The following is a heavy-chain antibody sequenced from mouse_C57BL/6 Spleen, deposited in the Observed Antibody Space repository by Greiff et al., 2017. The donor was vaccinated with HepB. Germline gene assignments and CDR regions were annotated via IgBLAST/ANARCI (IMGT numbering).Heavy chain of an antibody. V-gene: IGHV5-4*01. D-gene: IGHD1-2*01. Sequence: EVQLVESGGGLVKPGGSLKLSCAASGFTFSSYAMSWVRQTPEKRLEWVATISDGGSYTYYPDNVKGRFTISRDNAKNNLYLQMSHLKSEDTAMYYCARDGDEGSYAMDYWGQGTSVTVSS. CDR1: GFTFSSYA. J-gene: IGHJ4*01. CDR3: ARDGDEGSYAMDY. CDR2: ISDGGSYT.